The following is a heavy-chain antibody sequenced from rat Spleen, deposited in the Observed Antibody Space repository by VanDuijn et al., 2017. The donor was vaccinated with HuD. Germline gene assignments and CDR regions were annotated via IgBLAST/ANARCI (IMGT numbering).Heavy chain of an antibody. J-gene: IGHJ2*01. CDR3: TRDGTPYWYFDF. CDR2: ISTSGSST. V-gene: IGHV5-46*01. CDR1: GFTFSSFP. Sequence: EVQLVESGGGLVQPGRSMKLSCAASGFTFSSFPMAWVRQAPTKGLEWVATISTSGSSTYYRDSVKGRFTVSRDNAKSTLYLQMNSLRSEDTATFYCTRDGTPYWYFDFWGQGVMVTVSS. D-gene: IGHD4-2*01.